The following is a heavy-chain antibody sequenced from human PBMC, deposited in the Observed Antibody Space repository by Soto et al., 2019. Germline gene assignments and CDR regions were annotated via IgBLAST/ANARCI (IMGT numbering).Heavy chain of an antibody. Sequence: QVQLVQSGAEVKKPGASVKVSCKASGYTFTSYGISWERKAPGQGHEGMGWISAYNGNTNYAQKLQGRDTMTTDTSTSTAYMKLRSLGSDETAVYYCARAPRHPSDTWGQGTLVTVSS. J-gene: IGHJ5*02. CDR1: GYTFTSYG. D-gene: IGHD6-6*01. CDR3: ARAPRHPSDT. CDR2: ISAYNGNT. V-gene: IGHV1-18*01.